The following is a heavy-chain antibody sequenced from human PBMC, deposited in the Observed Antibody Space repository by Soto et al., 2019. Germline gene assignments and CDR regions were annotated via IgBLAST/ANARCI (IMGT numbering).Heavy chain of an antibody. J-gene: IGHJ4*02. CDR1: GGSISSGGYY. V-gene: IGHV4-31*03. CDR3: ARGLSGSYFDY. Sequence: SETLSLTCTVTGGSISSGGYYWSWIRQHPGKGLEWIGYIYYSGSTYYNPSLKSRVTISVDTSKNQFSLKLSSVTAADTAVYYCARGLSGSYFDYWGQGTLVTVSS. D-gene: IGHD3-10*01. CDR2: IYYSGST.